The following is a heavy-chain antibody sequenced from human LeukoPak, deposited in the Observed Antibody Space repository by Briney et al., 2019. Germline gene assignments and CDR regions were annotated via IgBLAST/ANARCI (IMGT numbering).Heavy chain of an antibody. CDR3: ASYPRSIPTPPFDY. J-gene: IGHJ4*02. CDR2: INPNDGDT. CDR1: GYTFTAQC. Sequence: SETVSCKASGYTFTAQCMHWVRQAPEQGLEWMGLINPNDGDTKYAQRFLGRVTMTRDTSTTTAYMELSSLRSDDTAVYFCASYPRSIPTPPFDYWGQGTLVTVSS. D-gene: IGHD2-21*01. V-gene: IGHV1-2*02.